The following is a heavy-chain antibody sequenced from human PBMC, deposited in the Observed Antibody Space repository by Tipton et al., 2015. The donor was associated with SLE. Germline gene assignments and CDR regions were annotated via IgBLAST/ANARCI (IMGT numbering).Heavy chain of an antibody. V-gene: IGHV4-30-4*08. CDR3: GGGNYFDYYMDV. CDR2: IYNTGNT. J-gene: IGHJ6*03. Sequence: TLSLTCSVSGASISSDVYYWSWIRQLPGKGLEWIGYIYNTGNTYYNPSLKSRVTMSVDTSKNQFSLRLTSVTAADTAVYYCGGGNYFDYYMDVWGQGTMVTVSS. D-gene: IGHD3-22*01. CDR1: GASISSDVYY.